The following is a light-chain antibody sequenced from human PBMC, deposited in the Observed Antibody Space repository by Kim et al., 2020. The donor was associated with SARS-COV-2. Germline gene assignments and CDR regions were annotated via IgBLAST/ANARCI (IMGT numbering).Light chain of an antibody. CDR3: QTWGTGTVV. J-gene: IGLJ2*01. V-gene: IGLV4-69*01. Sequence: QLVLTQSPSASASPGASVKLTCTLSSGHSSYAIAWHQQQPEKGPRFLMKVNSAGSHTKGDGIPDRFSGSSSGAERYLTISSLQSEDEADYYCQTWGTGTVVYGGGTQL. CDR2: VNSAGSH. CDR1: SGHSSYA.